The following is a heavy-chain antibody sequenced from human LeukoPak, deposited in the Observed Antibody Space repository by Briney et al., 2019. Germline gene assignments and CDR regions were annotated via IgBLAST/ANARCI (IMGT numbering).Heavy chain of an antibody. J-gene: IGHJ4*02. D-gene: IGHD3-10*01. CDR1: GGTFSRYA. CDR2: IIPIFGKA. Sequence: ASVKVSCKPSGGTFSRYAISWVRQAPGPGLEWTGGIIPIFGKANYAQKFQGRVTITTDESTSTAYMELSSLRSEDTAVYYCARGPTLRLLWFGELEKWGQGTLVTVSS. V-gene: IGHV1-69*05. CDR3: ARGPTLRLLWFGELEK.